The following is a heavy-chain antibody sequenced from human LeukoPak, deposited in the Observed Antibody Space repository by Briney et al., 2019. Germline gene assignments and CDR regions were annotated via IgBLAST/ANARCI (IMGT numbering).Heavy chain of an antibody. V-gene: IGHV4-59*01. J-gene: IGHJ3*02. D-gene: IGHD5-18*01. CDR2: IYDSGST. CDR3: ASHLGYSYAYAFDI. Sequence: SETLSLTCTVSGGSISSYYWSWIRQRPGKGLEWIGYIYDSGSTNYNPSLKSRVTISVDTSKNQFSLKLCSVTAADTAVYHCASHLGYSYAYAFDIWGQGTMVTVPS. CDR1: GGSISSYY.